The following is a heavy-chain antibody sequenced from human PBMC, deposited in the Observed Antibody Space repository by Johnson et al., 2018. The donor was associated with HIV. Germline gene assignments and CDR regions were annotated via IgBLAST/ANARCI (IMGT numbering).Heavy chain of an antibody. Sequence: VQLVESGGGVVRPGGSLRLSCAASGFTFNNYAMSWVRQAPGKGLEWVSGISGSGGSTYYAESVKGRFTISRDNSKNTLYLQMNSLRAEDTAVYYCARPAIVVLPAGAFDIWGPGTMVTVSS. V-gene: IGHV3-23*04. CDR1: GFTFNNYA. J-gene: IGHJ3*02. CDR2: ISGSGGST. D-gene: IGHD2-2*01. CDR3: ARPAIVVLPAGAFDI.